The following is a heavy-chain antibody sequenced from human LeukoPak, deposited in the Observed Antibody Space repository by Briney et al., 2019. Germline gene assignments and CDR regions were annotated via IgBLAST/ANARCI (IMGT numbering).Heavy chain of an antibody. V-gene: IGHV3-23*01. CDR2: ISGSGGST. CDR1: GFTFSSYA. D-gene: IGHD2-2*01. Sequence: GGSLRLSCAASGFTFSSYAMSWVRQAPGKGLEWVSAISGSGGSTYYADSVKGRFTISRDNSKNTLYLQMNSLRAEDTAVYYCAKRPEGYFSITSCPPDYWGQGTLVTVSS. J-gene: IGHJ4*02. CDR3: AKRPEGYFSITSCPPDY.